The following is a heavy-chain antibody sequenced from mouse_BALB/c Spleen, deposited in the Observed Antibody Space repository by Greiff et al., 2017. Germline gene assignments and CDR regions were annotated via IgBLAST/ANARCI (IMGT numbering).Heavy chain of an antibody. V-gene: IGHV5-6*01. D-gene: IGHD1-1*02. CDR1: GFTFSSYG. Sequence: EVQLVESGGDLVKPGGSLKLSCAASGFTFSSYGMSWVRQTPDKRLEWVATISSGGSYTYYPDSVKGRFTISRDNAKNTLYLQMSCLKSEDTAMNYCARHKVGIYYYFDYWGQGTTLTVSS. J-gene: IGHJ2*01. CDR2: ISSGGSYT. CDR3: ARHKVGIYYYFDY.